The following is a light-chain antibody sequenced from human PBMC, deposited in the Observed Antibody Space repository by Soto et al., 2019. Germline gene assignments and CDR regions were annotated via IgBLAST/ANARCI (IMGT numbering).Light chain of an antibody. J-gene: IGLJ1*01. CDR3: SSYGGYNNVV. CDR1: NSEVGGYNF. Sequence: SVLSSPASVTGSPGQSVTISCTGTNSEVGGYNFVSWFQQHPGKAPKLIIHEVNQRPSGVPDRYSGSKSDNTASLPVSGLQAEDEGTYFYSSYGGYNNVVCATGTKVTLL. CDR2: EVN. V-gene: IGLV2-8*01.